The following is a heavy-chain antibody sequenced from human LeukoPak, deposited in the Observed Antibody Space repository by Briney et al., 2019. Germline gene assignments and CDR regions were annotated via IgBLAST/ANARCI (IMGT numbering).Heavy chain of an antibody. D-gene: IGHD3-22*01. V-gene: IGHV3-74*03. CDR2: INTDGSST. CDR3: VRSDFYGSSGYYYGS. J-gene: IGHJ4*02. CDR1: GFTFSSYR. Sequence: GGSLRLSCAVSGFTFSSYRMHWVRQAPEKGLMWVSRINTDGSSTTYADSVKGRFTVSRDNAKNTLYLQINSLGVEDTAVYYCVRSDFYGSSGYYYGSWGQGTLVTVSS.